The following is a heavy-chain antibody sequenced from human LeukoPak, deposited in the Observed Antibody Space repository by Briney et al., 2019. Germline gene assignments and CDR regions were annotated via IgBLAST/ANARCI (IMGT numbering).Heavy chain of an antibody. CDR1: AGSISSHY. D-gene: IGHD3-10*01. Sequence: SETLSLTCSVSAGSISSHYWSWIRQPPGKGLEWIGYISYSGSTNYNPSLKSRVTISIDRSINQFSLELSSVSATDTAVYYRARGLRDGSGTYFHFEYWGQGNPGHRLL. CDR2: ISYSGST. CDR3: ARGLRDGSGTYFHFEY. J-gene: IGHJ4*02. V-gene: IGHV4-59*11.